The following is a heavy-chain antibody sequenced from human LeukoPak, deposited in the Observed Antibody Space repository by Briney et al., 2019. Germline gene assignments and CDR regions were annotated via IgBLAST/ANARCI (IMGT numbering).Heavy chain of an antibody. D-gene: IGHD3-10*01. CDR3: AKDLVKYYYGSGSFFDY. Sequence: GGSLRLSCAASGFTFSSYAMSWVRQAPGKGLEWVSAISGSGGSTYYADSVKGRFTISRGNSKNTLYLQMNSLRAEDTAVYYCAKDLVKYYYGSGSFFDYWGQGTLVTVSS. CDR1: GFTFSSYA. J-gene: IGHJ4*02. CDR2: ISGSGGST. V-gene: IGHV3-23*01.